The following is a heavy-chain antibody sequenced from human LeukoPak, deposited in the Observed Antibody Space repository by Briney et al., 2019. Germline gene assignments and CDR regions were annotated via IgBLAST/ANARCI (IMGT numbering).Heavy chain of an antibody. Sequence: GGSLRLSCAVSGFTFSNYGMHWVRQAPGKGLEWVAVIWYDGSQKYYADSVKGRFTIYRDNAKNSLYLQMNSLRAEDTAVYYCARVSYGDYPRTQLFDYWGQGTLVTVSS. D-gene: IGHD4-17*01. V-gene: IGHV3-33*01. J-gene: IGHJ4*02. CDR3: ARVSYGDYPRTQLFDY. CDR2: IWYDGSQK. CDR1: GFTFSNYG.